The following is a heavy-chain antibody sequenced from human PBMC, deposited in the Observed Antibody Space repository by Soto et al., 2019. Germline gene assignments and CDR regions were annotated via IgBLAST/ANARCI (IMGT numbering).Heavy chain of an antibody. CDR1: GFTFTSYA. CDR2: ISYHGRDE. Sequence: GGSLRLSCAASGFTFTSYAMHWVRHAPGKGLEWVAAISYHGRDEYYADSVKGRFSISRDNSKNTLNLQMNSLRAEDTAVYYCARGRFSTTLYAGFDPWGQGTLVTVSS. CDR3: ARGRFSTTLYAGFDP. V-gene: IGHV3-30*04. D-gene: IGHD2-2*01. J-gene: IGHJ5*02.